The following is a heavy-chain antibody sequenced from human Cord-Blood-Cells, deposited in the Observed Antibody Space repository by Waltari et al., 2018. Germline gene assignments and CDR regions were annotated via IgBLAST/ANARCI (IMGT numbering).Heavy chain of an antibody. Sequence: QLQLQESGPGLVKPSETLSLTCTVSGGSISSSIYYCGWFRQPPGKGLEWIGSIYYSGSTYYNPSLKSRVTISVDTSKNQFSLKLSSVTAADTAVYYCARHFLLGEYSSSSEYFQHWGQGTLVTVSS. V-gene: IGHV4-39*01. CDR3: ARHFLLGEYSSSSEYFQH. D-gene: IGHD6-6*01. J-gene: IGHJ1*01. CDR2: IYYSGST. CDR1: GGSISSSIYY.